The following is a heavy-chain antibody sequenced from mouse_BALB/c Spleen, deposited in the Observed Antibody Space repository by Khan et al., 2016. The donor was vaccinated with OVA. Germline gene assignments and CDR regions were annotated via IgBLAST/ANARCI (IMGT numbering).Heavy chain of an antibody. J-gene: IGHJ3*01. D-gene: IGHD1-2*01. V-gene: IGHV1-77*01. CDR3: ARRNYFGYTLAY. CDR2: ISPGSGHT. CDR1: GYTFTDYY. Sequence: QVRLQQSGAELARPGASVKLSCKASGYTFTDYYINWVKQRTGQGLEGIGEISPGSGHTYYNEKFKGKATLTADKSSSTVYMQLSTLTPEASADYYGARRNYFGYTLAYWGQGTLVTVSA.